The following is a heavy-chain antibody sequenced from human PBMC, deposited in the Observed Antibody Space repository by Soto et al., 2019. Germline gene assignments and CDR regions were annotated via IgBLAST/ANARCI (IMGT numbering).Heavy chain of an antibody. CDR3: ARGSFSGSYLIGRFDP. J-gene: IGHJ5*02. CDR1: GYTFTSYD. V-gene: IGHV1-8*01. D-gene: IGHD1-26*01. Sequence: ASVKVSCKASGYTFTSYDINWVRQATGQGLEWMGWMNPNSGNTGYAQKFQGRVTMTRNTSINAAYMELSSLRSEDTAVYYCARGSFSGSYLIGRFDPWGQGTLVTVSS. CDR2: MNPNSGNT.